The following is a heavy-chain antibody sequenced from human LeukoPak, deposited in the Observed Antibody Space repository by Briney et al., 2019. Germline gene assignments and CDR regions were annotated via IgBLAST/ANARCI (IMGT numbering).Heavy chain of an antibody. J-gene: IGHJ4*02. CDR1: GGSISSYY. CDR3: ARVLEYSSSPSFDY. Sequence: SETLSLTCTVSGGSISSYYWSWIRQPPGKGLEWIGYIYYSGSTNYNPSLKSRVTISVDKSKNQFSLKLSSVTAADTAVYYCARVLEYSSSPSFDYWGQGTLVTVSS. CDR2: IYYSGST. D-gene: IGHD6-6*01. V-gene: IGHV4-59*12.